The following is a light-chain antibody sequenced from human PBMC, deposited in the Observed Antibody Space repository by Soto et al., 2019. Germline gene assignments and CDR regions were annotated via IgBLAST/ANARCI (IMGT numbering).Light chain of an antibody. CDR3: QQANSFPVT. Sequence: DIQMTQSPSSVSASVGDSVTITCRASQVINNWLAWYQQKPVKAPNLLIYAASTLQTGVPSRFSGSGSGTDFTLAISSLQPEDFGTYYCQQANSFPVTFGPGTKVDIK. J-gene: IGKJ3*01. CDR1: QVINNW. V-gene: IGKV1-12*01. CDR2: AAS.